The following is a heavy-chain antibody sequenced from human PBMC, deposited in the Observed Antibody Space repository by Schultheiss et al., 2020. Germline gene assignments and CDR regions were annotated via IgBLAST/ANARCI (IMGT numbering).Heavy chain of an antibody. CDR2: INHSGST. CDR1: GGSFSGYY. D-gene: IGHD1-26*01. V-gene: IGHV4-34*01. J-gene: IGHJ4*02. CDR3: ARGRRWEQDY. Sequence: SETLSLTCAVYGGSFSGYYWSWIRQPPGKGLEWIGEINHSGSTNYNPSLKSRVTISVDTSKNQFSLKLSSVTAADTAVYYCARGRRWEQDYWGQGTLVTAPQ.